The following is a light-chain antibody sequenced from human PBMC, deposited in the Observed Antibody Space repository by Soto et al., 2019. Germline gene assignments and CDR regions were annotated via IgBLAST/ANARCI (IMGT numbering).Light chain of an antibody. Sequence: QSVLTQPASVSGSPGQSITIPCTGTSSDVGGYNYVSWYQQHPGKAPKLMIYEVSNRPSGVSNRFSGSKSDNTASLTISGLQAEDEADYYCSSYTSSSFYVFGTGTKVTVL. J-gene: IGLJ1*01. CDR3: SSYTSSSFYV. CDR1: SSDVGGYNY. CDR2: EVS. V-gene: IGLV2-14*01.